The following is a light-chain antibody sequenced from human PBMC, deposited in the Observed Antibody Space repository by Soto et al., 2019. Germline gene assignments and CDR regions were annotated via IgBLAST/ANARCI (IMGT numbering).Light chain of an antibody. CDR3: QHYDTSPQFT. CDR1: QSVSSRY. V-gene: IGKV3-20*01. CDR2: GAS. Sequence: EIVLTQSPGTLSLSPGERATLSCRASQSVSSRYLAWYQQKPGQAPRLLMDGASSRATGIPDRFSGSGSGTDFTLTISRLEPEDFAVYYCQHYDTSPQFTFGPGTKVDIK. J-gene: IGKJ3*01.